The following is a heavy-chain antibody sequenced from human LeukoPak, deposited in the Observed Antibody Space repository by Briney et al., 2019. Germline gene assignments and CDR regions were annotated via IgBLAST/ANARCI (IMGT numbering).Heavy chain of an antibody. J-gene: IGHJ4*02. CDR3: ARGIRGSYGTDY. CDR2: INPTGSTS. Sequence: PGGSLRLSCVASGSTFSSDWMHWVRQAPGKGLVWVSRINPTGSTSNYEDSVKGRFTISRDNAKNTLYLQMNSLRAEGTAVYFCARGIRGSYGTDYWGQGTLVTVYS. D-gene: IGHD1-26*01. CDR1: GSTFSSDW. V-gene: IGHV3-74*01.